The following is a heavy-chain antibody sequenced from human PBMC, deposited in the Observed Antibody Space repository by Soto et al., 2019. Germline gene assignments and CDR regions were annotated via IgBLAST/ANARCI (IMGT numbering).Heavy chain of an antibody. V-gene: IGHV3-48*04. Sequence: EVQLVESGGGLVQPGGSLRLYSAASGFTFSSYSMNWVRQAPGKGLEWVSYISSSSRTIYYADSVKGRFTISRDNAKNSLYLKMNRLGAEDTAVYYCARAPPSLGDYYMDVWGKGTTVTVSS. CDR1: GFTFSSYS. CDR3: ARAPPSLGDYYMDV. J-gene: IGHJ6*03. CDR2: ISSSSRTI.